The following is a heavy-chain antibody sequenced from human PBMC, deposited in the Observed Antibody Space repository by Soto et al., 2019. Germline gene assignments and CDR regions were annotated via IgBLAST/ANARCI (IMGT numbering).Heavy chain of an antibody. CDR3: ARDNPAITMVRGFKLPNYYCGMDL. Sequence: ASEKFSCKSSGYTFTSYGISWVRQAPGQGLEWMGWISAYNGNTNYAQKLQGRVTMTTDTSTSTAYMELRSLRSDDTAVYYCARDNPAITMVRGFKLPNYYCGMDLRG. D-gene: IGHD3-10*01. V-gene: IGHV1-18*01. J-gene: IGHJ6*02. CDR2: ISAYNGNT. CDR1: GYTFTSYG.